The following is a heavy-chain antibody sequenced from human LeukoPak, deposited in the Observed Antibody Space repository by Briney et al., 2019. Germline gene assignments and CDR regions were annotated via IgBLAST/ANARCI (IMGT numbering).Heavy chain of an antibody. CDR1: GFTFSSYE. Sequence: GGSLRLSCAASGFTFSSYEMNWVRQAPGKGLEWVSYISSSGSTIYYADSVKGRFTISRDNAKNSLYLQMNSLRAEDTAVYYCAESSNWFDPCGQGTLVTVSS. CDR3: AESSNWFDP. CDR2: ISSSGSTI. V-gene: IGHV3-48*03. J-gene: IGHJ5*02.